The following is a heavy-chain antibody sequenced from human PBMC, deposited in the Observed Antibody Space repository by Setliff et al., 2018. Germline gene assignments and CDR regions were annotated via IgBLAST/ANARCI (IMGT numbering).Heavy chain of an antibody. V-gene: IGHV3-23*01. CDR2: ITGSGGGT. CDR1: RFTFSVYV. D-gene: IGHD2-2*01. CDR3: VKDLTTWGYTAAYYFDY. J-gene: IGHJ4*02. Sequence: GGSLRLSCTASRFTFSVYVMAWVRQAPGKGLEWVSSITGSGGGTYYADSVKGRFIVSRDNSKNTLYLQMNSLRVDDTAIYYCVKDLTTWGYTAAYYFDYWGQGTLVTVSS.